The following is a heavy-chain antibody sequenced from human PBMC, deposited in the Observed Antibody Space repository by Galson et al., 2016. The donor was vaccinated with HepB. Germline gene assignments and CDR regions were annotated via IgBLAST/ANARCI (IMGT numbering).Heavy chain of an antibody. Sequence: SVKVSCKASGGTFSSYVISWVRQAPGQGLEWMGGIIPIFGTANYAQKFQGRVTITADKSTSTTYMELNSLRSEDTAMYYCAAAPDSTGWYALSSWGQGTLVTVSS. CDR2: IIPIFGTA. J-gene: IGHJ5*02. D-gene: IGHD6-19*01. V-gene: IGHV1-69*06. CDR1: GGTFSSYV. CDR3: AAAPDSTGWYALSS.